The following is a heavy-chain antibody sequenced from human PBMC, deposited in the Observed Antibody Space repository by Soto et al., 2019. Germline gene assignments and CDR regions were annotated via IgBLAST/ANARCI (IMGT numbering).Heavy chain of an antibody. D-gene: IGHD3-10*01. CDR3: ARNGSGNYYHFDY. V-gene: IGHV3-30*04. CDR2: ISYDGRNK. CDR1: GFTFSNYA. J-gene: IGHJ4*02. Sequence: GGSLRLSCAASGFTFSNYAMHWVRQAPGKGLEWVAVISYDGRNKYYADSVKGRFTISRDNSKNTLYLQVNSLRAGDTAVYYCARNGSGNYYHFDYWGQGTLVTVSS.